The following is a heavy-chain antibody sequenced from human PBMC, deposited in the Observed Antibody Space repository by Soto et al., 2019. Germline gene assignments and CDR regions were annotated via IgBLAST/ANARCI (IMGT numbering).Heavy chain of an antibody. CDR2: IYSGDDT. CDR3: ARSPPVDSRKLRLDY. CDR1: GFTVSSNY. Sequence: EVQLVESGGGLVQPGGSLRLSCVASGFTVSSNYMSWVRQAPGKGLEWVSAIYSGDDTYYADSVKGRFTISRDNSENTVYLQLNSLRTEDTAVYYCARSPPVDSRKLRLDYWGQGTLVTVSS. D-gene: IGHD3-3*01. V-gene: IGHV3-66*01. J-gene: IGHJ4*02.